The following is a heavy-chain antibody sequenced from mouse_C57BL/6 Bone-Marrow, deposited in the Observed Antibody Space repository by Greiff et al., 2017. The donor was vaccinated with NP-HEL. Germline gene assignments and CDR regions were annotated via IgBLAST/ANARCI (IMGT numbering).Heavy chain of an antibody. Sequence: QVQLQQSGAELVRPGASVTLSCKASGYTFTDYEMHWVKQTPVHGLEWIGAIDPETGGTAYNQTFKGKAILTADKSSSTASMELRSLTSEDSSVYYCTRFGYYDYDNGYYFDYWGQGTTLTVSS. CDR1: GYTFTDYE. D-gene: IGHD2-4*01. V-gene: IGHV1-15*01. J-gene: IGHJ2*01. CDR3: TRFGYYDYDNGYYFDY. CDR2: IDPETGGT.